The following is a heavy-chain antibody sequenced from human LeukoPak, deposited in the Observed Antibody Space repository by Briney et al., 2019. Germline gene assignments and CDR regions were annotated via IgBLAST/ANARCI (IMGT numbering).Heavy chain of an antibody. CDR1: GGSISSSSYY. J-gene: IGHJ3*02. V-gene: IGHV4-39*07. Sequence: SETLSLTCTVSGGSISSSSYYWGWIRQPPGKGLEWIGSIYYSGSTYYNPSLKSRVTISVDTSKNQFSLKLSSVTAADTAVYYCARDGDQDIVVVVAATGAFDIWGQGTMVTVSS. CDR3: ARDGDQDIVVVVAATGAFDI. D-gene: IGHD2-15*01. CDR2: IYYSGST.